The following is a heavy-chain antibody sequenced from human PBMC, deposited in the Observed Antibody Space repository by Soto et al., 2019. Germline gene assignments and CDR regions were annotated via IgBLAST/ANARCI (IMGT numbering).Heavy chain of an antibody. CDR1: GFTFSSYG. CDR3: AQDYRAFPGI. D-gene: IGHD3-16*02. V-gene: IGHV3-30*18. J-gene: IGHJ1*01. CDR2: ISYDGNYA. Sequence: QVQLVESGGGVVPPGRSLRLSCAASGFTFSSYGMHWVRQAPGKGLEWVAVISYDGNYASYAESVKGRFTISRDNSKNALYLQMNSLRAEDTAVYYWAQDYRAFPGIWGQGTLVTVSP.